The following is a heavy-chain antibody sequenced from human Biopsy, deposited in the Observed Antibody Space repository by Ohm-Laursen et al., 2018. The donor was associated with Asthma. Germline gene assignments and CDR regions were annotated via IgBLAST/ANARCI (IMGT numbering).Heavy chain of an antibody. Sequence: SLRLSCAPSGFTFSTHHLSWVRQAPGKGLEWVSSINGGGDRTWNADSVQGRVTISRDNSKNTLSLHMNSLRAEDTAVYYCARAYGGSFFSGSFDIWGQGTMVTVSS. CDR1: GFTFSTHH. D-gene: IGHD4-23*01. V-gene: IGHV3-23*01. CDR2: INGGGDRT. CDR3: ARAYGGSFFSGSFDI. J-gene: IGHJ3*02.